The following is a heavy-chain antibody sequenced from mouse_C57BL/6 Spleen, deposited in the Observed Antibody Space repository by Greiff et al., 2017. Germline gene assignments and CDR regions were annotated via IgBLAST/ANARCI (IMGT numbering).Heavy chain of an antibody. CDR1: GYAFSSSW. CDR2: IYPGDGDT. Sequence: VKLQQSGPELVKPGATVKISCKASGYAFSSSWLNWVKQRPGKGLEWIGRIYPGDGDTNYNGKFKGKATLTADKSSSTAYMQLSSLTSEDSAVYFCARGIYYDYEAWFAYWGQGTLVTVSA. J-gene: IGHJ3*01. CDR3: ARGIYYDYEAWFAY. D-gene: IGHD2-4*01. V-gene: IGHV1-82*01.